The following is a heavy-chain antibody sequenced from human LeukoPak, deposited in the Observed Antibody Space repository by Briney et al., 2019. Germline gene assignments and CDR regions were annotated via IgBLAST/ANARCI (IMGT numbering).Heavy chain of an antibody. J-gene: IGHJ4*02. V-gene: IGHV3-23*01. Sequence: GSLRLSCAASGFTFSSYAMSWVRQAPGKGLEWVSAISGSGGSTYYADSVKGRFTISRDNSKNTLYLQMNSLRAEDTAVYYCAKGGTAVDYYDSSEGYFDYWGQGTLVTVSS. D-gene: IGHD3-22*01. CDR3: AKGGTAVDYYDSSEGYFDY. CDR2: ISGSGGST. CDR1: GFTFSSYA.